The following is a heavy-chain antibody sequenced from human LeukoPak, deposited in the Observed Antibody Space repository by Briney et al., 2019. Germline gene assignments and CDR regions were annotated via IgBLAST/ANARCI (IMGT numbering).Heavy chain of an antibody. J-gene: IGHJ5*02. CDR1: GGSISSGDYY. Sequence: SQTLSLTCTVSGGSISSGDYYWSWIRQPPGKGLEWIGYIYYSGSTFYNPSLKSRVTISVDTSKNQFSLKLSSVTAADTAVYYCARAPISDILTGPPQFDPWGQGTLVTVSS. CDR2: IYYSGST. CDR3: ARAPISDILTGPPQFDP. D-gene: IGHD3-9*01. V-gene: IGHV4-30-4*01.